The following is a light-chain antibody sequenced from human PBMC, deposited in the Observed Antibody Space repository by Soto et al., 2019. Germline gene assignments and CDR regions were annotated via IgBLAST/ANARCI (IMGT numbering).Light chain of an antibody. Sequence: EIVLTQSPGTLSLSPGERATLSCRASQSVRGNYLAWYQRKPGRPPSLLIYGASSRAPDIPGWFSSSGSGTDFTLPIIRLPPQDVAAYYSQQYCSSPPTFGQGTRVEIK. CDR2: GAS. J-gene: IGKJ1*01. CDR3: QQYCSSPPT. CDR1: QSVRGNY. V-gene: IGKV3-20*01.